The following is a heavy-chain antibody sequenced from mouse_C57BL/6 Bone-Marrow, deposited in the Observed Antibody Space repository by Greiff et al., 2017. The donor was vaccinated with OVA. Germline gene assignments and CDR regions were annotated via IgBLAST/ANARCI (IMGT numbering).Heavy chain of an antibody. CDR1: GFNFKNSY. CDR3: ARGPIYYGSSYGGFDY. V-gene: IGHV14-3*01. CDR2: IDPANGNT. J-gene: IGHJ2*01. D-gene: IGHD1-1*01. Sequence: EVQLQQSVAELVRPGASVKLSCTASGFNFKNSYMHWVKQRPEQGLEWIGRIDPANGNTKYAPKFQGKATITADTSSTTAYLQLSSLTSEDTAIYYCARGPIYYGSSYGGFDYWGQGTTLAVSS.